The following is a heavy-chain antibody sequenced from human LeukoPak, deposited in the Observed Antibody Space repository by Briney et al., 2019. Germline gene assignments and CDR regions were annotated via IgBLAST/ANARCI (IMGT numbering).Heavy chain of an antibody. Sequence: SETLSLTCTVSGGSISSSSYYWGWIRQPPGKGLEWVGSIYYSGSAYYNPSLQRRVTISVDTSKNQFSLKLSSVTAADTAVYYCARQALMLGYYYYGMDVWGQGTTVTVSS. CDR1: GGSISSSSYY. CDR3: ARQALMLGYYYYGMDV. J-gene: IGHJ6*02. V-gene: IGHV4-39*01. D-gene: IGHD7-27*01. CDR2: IYYSGSA.